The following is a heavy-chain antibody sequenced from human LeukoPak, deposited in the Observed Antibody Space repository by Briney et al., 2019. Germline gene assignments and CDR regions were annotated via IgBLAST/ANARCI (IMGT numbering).Heavy chain of an antibody. V-gene: IGHV4-38-2*02. D-gene: IGHD5-18*01. CDR2: IYHSGST. Sequence: SETLSLTCTVSGYSISSGYYWGWIRQPPGKGLEWIGSIYHSGSTYYNPSLKSRVTISVDTSKNQFSLKLSSVTAADTAVYYCARHISDTAMVRGFDYWGQGTLVTVSS. J-gene: IGHJ4*02. CDR1: GYSISSGYY. CDR3: ARHISDTAMVRGFDY.